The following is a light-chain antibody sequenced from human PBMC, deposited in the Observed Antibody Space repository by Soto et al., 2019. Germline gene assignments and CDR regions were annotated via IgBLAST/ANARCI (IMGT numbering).Light chain of an antibody. CDR3: QQYNNYWT. J-gene: IGKJ1*01. Sequence: DIQMTQSPSSLSASVGDRVTITCQASQDISNYLNWYQQKPGKAPKLLIYDDSSLESGVPSRFSGSGSATEFTLTISSLQPDDFATYYCQQYNNYWTFGQGTKVDIK. CDR2: DDS. V-gene: IGKV1-5*01. CDR1: QDISNY.